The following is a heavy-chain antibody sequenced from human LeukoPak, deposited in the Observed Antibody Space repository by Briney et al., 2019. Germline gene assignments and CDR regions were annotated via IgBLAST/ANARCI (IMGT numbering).Heavy chain of an antibody. CDR1: GGSISSYY. V-gene: IGHV4-59*01. J-gene: IGHJ4*02. CDR3: ARVRYSSGWYPFDY. Sequence: PSETLSLTCTVSGGSISSYYWSWIRQPPGKGLEWIGYIYYSGNTNYNPSLKSRVTISVDTSKNQFSLKLSSVTAADTAVYYCARVRYSSGWYPFDYWGQGTLVTVSS. CDR2: IYYSGNT. D-gene: IGHD6-19*01.